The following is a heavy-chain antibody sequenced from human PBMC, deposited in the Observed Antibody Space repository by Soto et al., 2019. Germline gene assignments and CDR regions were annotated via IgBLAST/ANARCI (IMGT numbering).Heavy chain of an antibody. J-gene: IGHJ6*02. CDR2: VFYSGSI. V-gene: IGHV4-59*01. CDR1: GGSISSYY. Sequence: QVQLQESGPGLVKPSETLSLTCNVSGGSISSYYWSWIRQPPGKGLEWIGYVFYSGSINYNPSLKRGVTISVDTYKNQFSLKLSSVTAADTAVYYCARESPGAVVGYYYYRMDVWGQGTTVTVSS. CDR3: ARESPGAVVGYYYYRMDV. D-gene: IGHD2-15*01.